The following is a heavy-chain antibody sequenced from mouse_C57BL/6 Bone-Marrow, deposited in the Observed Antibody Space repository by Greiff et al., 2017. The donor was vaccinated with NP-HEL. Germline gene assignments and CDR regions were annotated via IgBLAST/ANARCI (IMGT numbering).Heavy chain of an antibody. V-gene: IGHV1-9*01. CDR2: ILPGSGST. D-gene: IGHD1-1*01. Sequence: QVQLQQSGAELMKPGASVKLSCKATGYTFTGYWLEWVKQRPGHGLEWIGEILPGSGSTNYNEKVKGKATFTADTSSNTDDMQLSSLTTEDSAIYYGARWGFYYYGSSYVDWYFDVWGTGTTVTVSS. CDR1: GYTFTGYW. CDR3: ARWGFYYYGSSYVDWYFDV. J-gene: IGHJ1*03.